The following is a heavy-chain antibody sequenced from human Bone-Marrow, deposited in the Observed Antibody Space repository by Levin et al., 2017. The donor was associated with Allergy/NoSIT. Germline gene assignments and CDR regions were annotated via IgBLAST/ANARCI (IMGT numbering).Heavy chain of an antibody. Sequence: GGSLRLSCAASGFTFSSYAMSWVRQAPGKGLEWVSAISGSGGSTYYADSVKGRFTISRDNSKNTLYLQMNSLRAEDTAVYYCAKESVEYSSSSGDFDYWGQGTLVTVSS. CDR1: GFTFSSYA. CDR2: ISGSGGST. V-gene: IGHV3-23*01. J-gene: IGHJ4*02. CDR3: AKESVEYSSSSGDFDY. D-gene: IGHD6-6*01.